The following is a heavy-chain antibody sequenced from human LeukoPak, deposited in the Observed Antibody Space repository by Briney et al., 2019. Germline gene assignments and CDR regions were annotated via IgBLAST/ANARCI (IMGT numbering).Heavy chain of an antibody. D-gene: IGHD3-3*01. Sequence: SETLSLTCAVYGGSFSGYYWSWIRQPPGKGLEWTGEINHSGSTNYNPSLKSRVTTSVDTSKNQFSLKLSSVAAADTAVYYCARGFGSWSVANEFDYWGQGTLVTVSS. J-gene: IGHJ4*02. CDR3: ARGFGSWSVANEFDY. CDR2: INHSGST. CDR1: GGSFSGYY. V-gene: IGHV4-34*01.